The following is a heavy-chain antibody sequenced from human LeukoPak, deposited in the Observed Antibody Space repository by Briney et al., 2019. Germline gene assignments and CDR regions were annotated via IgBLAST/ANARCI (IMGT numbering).Heavy chain of an antibody. CDR1: GFTFSDYY. CDR2: ISSSGSTI. Sequence: PGGSLRLSCAASGFTFSDYYMSWVRQAPGKGLEWVSYISSSGSTIYYADSVKGRFTISRDNAKNSLYLQMNSLRAEDTAVYYCARASGAAAVTDGDFDYWGQGTLVTVSS. CDR3: ARASGAAAVTDGDFDY. J-gene: IGHJ4*02. V-gene: IGHV3-11*01. D-gene: IGHD6-13*01.